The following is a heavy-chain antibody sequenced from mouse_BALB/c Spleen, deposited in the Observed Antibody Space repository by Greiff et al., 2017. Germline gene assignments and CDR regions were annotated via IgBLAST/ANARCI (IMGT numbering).Heavy chain of an antibody. J-gene: IGHJ4*01. CDR2: ISSGGGST. CDR3: ARRGNDHGAMDY. Sequence: EVMLVESGGGLVKPGGSLKLSCAASGFAFSSYDMSWVRQTPEKRLEWVAYISSGGGSTYYPDTVKGRFTISRDNAKNTLYLQMSSLKSEDTAMYYCARRGNDHGAMDYWGQGTSVTVSS. CDR1: GFAFSSYD. V-gene: IGHV5-12-1*01.